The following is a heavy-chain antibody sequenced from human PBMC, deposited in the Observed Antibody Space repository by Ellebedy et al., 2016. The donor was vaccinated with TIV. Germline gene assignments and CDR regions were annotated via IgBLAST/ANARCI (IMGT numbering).Heavy chain of an antibody. D-gene: IGHD1-26*01. V-gene: IGHV1-46*01. CDR2: INPSGGST. CDR1: GYTFTSYY. J-gene: IGHJ6*02. CDR3: ARDKVDSGSYLGGNYYYYGMDV. Sequence: AASVKVSCKASGYTFTSYYMHWVRQAPGQGLEWMGIINPSGGSTSYAQKFQGRVTMTRDTSTSTVYMELSSLRSEDTAVYYCARDKVDSGSYLGGNYYYYGMDVWGQGTTVTVSS.